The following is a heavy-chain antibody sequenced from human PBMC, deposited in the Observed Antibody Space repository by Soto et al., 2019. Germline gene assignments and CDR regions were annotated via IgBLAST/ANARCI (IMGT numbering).Heavy chain of an antibody. J-gene: IGHJ4*02. CDR1: GGSFKSGSYS. CDR3: ARDFAYFDS. Sequence: QVQLQESGPGLVKPSETLSLTCTVSGGSFKSGSYSWSWIRQPPGEGLEWIGYVYHTGRSSYNPSLKSRVSISMHTSKNQFSLNLDSVTAADTAVYFCARDFAYFDSWGQGTLVTVSS. D-gene: IGHD3-3*01. CDR2: VYHTGRS. V-gene: IGHV4-61*01.